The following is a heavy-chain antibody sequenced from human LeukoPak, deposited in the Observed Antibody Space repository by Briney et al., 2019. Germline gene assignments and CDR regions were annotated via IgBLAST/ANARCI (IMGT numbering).Heavy chain of an antibody. CDR3: ARHIVGAFDFDY. CDR1: GYTFIRYG. Sequence: ASVKVSCKASGYTFIRYGISWVRQAPGQGLEWMGWISTYNDNTNYAQKFQGRVTMTTDTSTSTAYMELRSLRSDDTAAYYCARHIVGAFDFDYWGQGTLVTVSS. D-gene: IGHD1-26*01. CDR2: ISTYNDNT. V-gene: IGHV1-18*01. J-gene: IGHJ4*02.